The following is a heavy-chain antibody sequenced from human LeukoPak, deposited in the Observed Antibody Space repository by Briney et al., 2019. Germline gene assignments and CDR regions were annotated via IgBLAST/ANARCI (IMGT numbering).Heavy chain of an antibody. CDR3: TRAHNPLYCSSTSCYTDAFDI. Sequence: GGSLRLSCTASGFTFGDYAMSWFRQAPGKGLEWVGFIRSKAYGGTTEYAASVKGRFTISRDDSKSIAYLQMNSLKTEDTVVYYCTRAHNPLYCSSTSCYTDAFDIWGQGTMVTVSS. D-gene: IGHD2-2*01. CDR2: IRSKAYGGTT. V-gene: IGHV3-49*03. J-gene: IGHJ3*02. CDR1: GFTFGDYA.